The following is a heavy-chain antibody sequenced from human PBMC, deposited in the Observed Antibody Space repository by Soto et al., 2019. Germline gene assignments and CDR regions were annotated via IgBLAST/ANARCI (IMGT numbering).Heavy chain of an antibody. Sequence: ASVKVSCKASGYTSTGYYMHWVRQAPGQGLEWMGWIKANSGATNYAQTFQGRVTMTTDTSKITLYLQMHSLRADDTAVYYCAERGESSTWPFYFDYWGQGTLVTVSS. D-gene: IGHD2-2*01. J-gene: IGHJ4*02. CDR1: GYTSTGYY. V-gene: IGHV1-2*02. CDR2: IKANSGAT. CDR3: AERGESSTWPFYFDY.